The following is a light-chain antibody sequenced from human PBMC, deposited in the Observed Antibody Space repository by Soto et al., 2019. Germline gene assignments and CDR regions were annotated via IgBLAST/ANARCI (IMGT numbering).Light chain of an antibody. CDR3: QQYNKSPFT. J-gene: IGKJ2*01. CDR2: GAS. Sequence: EIMMTQSPATLSVSPGERATLSCWSSQSISNNLAWYQHKRGQAPRLLFYGASTRTTGVPARFSGSGSGTQFALTISSLQSEDFEIYYCQQYNKSPFTFCQGTKLEIK. CDR1: QSISNN. V-gene: IGKV3-15*01.